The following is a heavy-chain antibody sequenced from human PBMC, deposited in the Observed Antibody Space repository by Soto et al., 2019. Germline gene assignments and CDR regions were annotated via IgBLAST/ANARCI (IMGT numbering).Heavy chain of an antibody. J-gene: IGHJ4*02. D-gene: IGHD1-1*01. CDR3: ASSPVVRNWNVKYFHY. CDR1: GYTFTSYA. CDR2: INAGNGNT. V-gene: IGHV1-3*01. Sequence: QVQLVQSGAEVKKPGASVKVSCKASGYTFTSYAMHWVRQAPGQRLEWMGWINAGNGNTKYAQKIQGRVTMTKDTAATTPDMELSSLRSEDTAVYYCASSPVVRNWNVKYFHYWGQGPLVTLSS.